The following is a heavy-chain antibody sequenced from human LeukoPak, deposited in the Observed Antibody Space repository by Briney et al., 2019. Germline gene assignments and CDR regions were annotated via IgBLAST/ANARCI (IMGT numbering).Heavy chain of an antibody. J-gene: IGHJ4*02. CDR1: GFTFSSYW. D-gene: IGHD2-2*01. Sequence: GGSLRLSCAASGFTFSSYWMHWVRQAPGKGLVWVSRINSDGSSTSYADSVKGRFTISGDNSKNTLFLQMNSLRAEDTAVYYCAHGAMYQLDYWGQGTLVTVSS. CDR2: INSDGSST. V-gene: IGHV3-74*01. CDR3: AHGAMYQLDY.